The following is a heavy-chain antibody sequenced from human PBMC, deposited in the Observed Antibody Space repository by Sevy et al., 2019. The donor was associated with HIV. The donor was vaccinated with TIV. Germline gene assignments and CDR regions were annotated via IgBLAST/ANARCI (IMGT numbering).Heavy chain of an antibody. CDR3: ARPYGSGSWEAFDF. V-gene: IGHV3-21*01. J-gene: IGHJ3*01. CDR1: GFTFNTYT. Sequence: GGSLRLSCSASGFTFNTYTMNWVRQAPGKGLEWVSSISSSSNYIYYADSLKGRFTISRDNARNSLYLQMSSLRAEDTAVYYCARPYGSGSWEAFDFWGQGTMVTVSS. D-gene: IGHD3-10*01. CDR2: ISSSSNYI.